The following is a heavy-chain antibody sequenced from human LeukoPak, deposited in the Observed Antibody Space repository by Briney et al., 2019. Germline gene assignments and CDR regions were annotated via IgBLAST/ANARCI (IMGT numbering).Heavy chain of an antibody. Sequence: SGGSLRLSCAASGFTFSSYAMSWVRQAPGKGLEWVSAISGSGGSTYYADSVKGRFTISRDNSKNTLYLQMNSLRAEDTAVYYCAKERIVVVPAASEGALDYWGQGTLVTVSS. CDR2: ISGSGGST. CDR1: GFTFSSYA. D-gene: IGHD2-2*01. V-gene: IGHV3-23*01. J-gene: IGHJ4*02. CDR3: AKERIVVVPAASEGALDY.